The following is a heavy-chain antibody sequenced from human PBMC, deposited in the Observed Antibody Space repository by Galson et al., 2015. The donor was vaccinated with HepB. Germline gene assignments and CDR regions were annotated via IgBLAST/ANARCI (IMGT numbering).Heavy chain of an antibody. D-gene: IGHD4-23*01. J-gene: IGHJ3*02. Sequence: SLRLSCAASGFTFSSYSMNWVRQAPGKGLEWVSSISITSLYTYYADSVKGRFTISRDNAENSLYLQMSSLRAEDAALYYCARSLQVSIYGGYRWDAFHIWGQGTMVTVSS. CDR3: ARSLQVSIYGGYRWDAFHI. V-gene: IGHV3-21*06. CDR1: GFTFSSYS. CDR2: ISITSLYT.